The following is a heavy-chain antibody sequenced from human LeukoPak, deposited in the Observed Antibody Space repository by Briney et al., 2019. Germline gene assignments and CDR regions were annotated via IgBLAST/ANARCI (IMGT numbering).Heavy chain of an antibody. CDR2: IYYSGST. Sequence: PETLSLTCTVSAGSVSSGSYYWSWIRQPPGKGLEWIGYIYYSGSTKYNPSLKSRVTILADTSKNQFSLKLSSVTAADTAVYYCARAVAGTFGYWGQGTLVTVSS. V-gene: IGHV4-61*01. J-gene: IGHJ4*02. CDR3: ARAVAGTFGY. D-gene: IGHD6-19*01. CDR1: AGSVSSGSYY.